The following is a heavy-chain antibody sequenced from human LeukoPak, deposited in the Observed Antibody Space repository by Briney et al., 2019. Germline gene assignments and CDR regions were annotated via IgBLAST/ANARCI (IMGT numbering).Heavy chain of an antibody. J-gene: IGHJ4*02. CDR2: IYSGGST. V-gene: IGHV3-66*01. CDR1: GFTFSSNY. Sequence: PGGSLRLSCAASGFTFSSNYMSWVRQAPGKGLEWVSVIYSGGSTYYADSVKGRFTISRDNSKSTLYLQMNSLRAEDTAVYFCARLGTTVTHFDYWGQGTLVTVSS. D-gene: IGHD4-17*01. CDR3: ARLGTTVTHFDY.